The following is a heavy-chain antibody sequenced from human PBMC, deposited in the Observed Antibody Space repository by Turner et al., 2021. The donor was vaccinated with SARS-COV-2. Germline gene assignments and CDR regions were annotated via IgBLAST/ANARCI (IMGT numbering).Heavy chain of an antibody. Sequence: QVQLVQSGAEVKTPGASVTVSCTASVYTFPTYYINWVRQAAGQGLEWMGWMNPISGHTAYAQKFQGRVTITRKTSRSTVYMELSSLRSDDTAVYYCAGRDSNGYVGAFDMWGQGTMVTVSS. D-gene: IGHD4-4*01. CDR2: MNPISGHT. CDR1: VYTFPTYY. J-gene: IGHJ3*02. V-gene: IGHV1-8*03. CDR3: AGRDSNGYVGAFDM.